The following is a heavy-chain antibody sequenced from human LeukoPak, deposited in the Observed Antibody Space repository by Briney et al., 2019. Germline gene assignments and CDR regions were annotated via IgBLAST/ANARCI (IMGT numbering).Heavy chain of an antibody. CDR3: ARGPPHDYVTGGFYFNY. D-gene: IGHD2-8*02. J-gene: IGHJ4*02. CDR1: GGSISSSSFY. V-gene: IGHV4-39*02. Sequence: PSETLSLTCTVSGGSISSSSFYWGWIRQPPGKGLEWIGSIYYRGNTYYNPSLKSRVTISEDTSKNQFSLILNSVTAADTAVYYCARGPPHDYVTGGFYFNYWGQGILVTVSS. CDR2: IYYRGNT.